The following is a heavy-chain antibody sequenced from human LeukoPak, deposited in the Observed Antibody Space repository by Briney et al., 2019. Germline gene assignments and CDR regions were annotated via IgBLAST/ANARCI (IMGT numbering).Heavy chain of an antibody. J-gene: IGHJ4*02. V-gene: IGHV4-39*07. D-gene: IGHD2-15*01. CDR3: ARGRDIVVVVAAFDY. Sequence: PSETLSLTCTVSGGSISSSSYYWGWIRQPPGKGLEWIGSIYYSGSTYYNPSLKSRVTISVDTSKNQFSLKLSSVTAADTAVYYCARGRDIVVVVAAFDYWGQGTLVTVSS. CDR1: GGSISSSSYY. CDR2: IYYSGST.